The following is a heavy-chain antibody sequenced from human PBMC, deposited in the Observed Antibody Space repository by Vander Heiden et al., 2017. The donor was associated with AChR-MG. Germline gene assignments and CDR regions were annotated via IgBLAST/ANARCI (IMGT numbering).Heavy chain of an antibody. Sequence: QVQLVQSGAEVKKPGASVKVSCKASGYTFPSYAMHWVRQAPGQRLEWMGWINAGNGNTKYSQKFQGRVTITRDTSASTAYMELSSLRSEDTAVYYCARKTYYYDSSGDSDLDYWGQGTLVTVSS. V-gene: IGHV1-3*01. J-gene: IGHJ4*02. CDR2: INAGNGNT. CDR1: GYTFPSYA. D-gene: IGHD3-22*01. CDR3: ARKTYYYDSSGDSDLDY.